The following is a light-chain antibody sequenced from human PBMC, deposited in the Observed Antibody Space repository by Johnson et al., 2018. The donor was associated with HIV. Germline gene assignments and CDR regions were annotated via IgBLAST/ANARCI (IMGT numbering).Light chain of an antibody. Sequence: QSVLTQPPSVSAAPGQKVTISCSGSSSNIGNNYVSWYQQLPGTAPKLLIYENNKRPSGIPGRFSGPKSGPSATLGITGLQTGDEADYYCGTWDSSLTSYVFGAGTKVTVL. CDR1: SSNIGNNY. J-gene: IGLJ1*01. CDR2: ENN. CDR3: GTWDSSLTSYV. V-gene: IGLV1-51*02.